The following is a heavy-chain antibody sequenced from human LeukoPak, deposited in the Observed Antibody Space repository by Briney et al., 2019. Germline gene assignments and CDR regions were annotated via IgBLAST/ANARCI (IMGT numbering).Heavy chain of an antibody. Sequence: GGSLRLSCAASGFTFSSYAMHWVHQAPGKGLEWVANIKEDGSEEYYVDSVKGRFTISRDNAKNSVYLQMSSLRAEDTAVYYCARDGPTAYFDYWGQGTLVTVSS. D-gene: IGHD5-18*01. J-gene: IGHJ4*02. CDR1: GFTFSSYA. CDR3: ARDGPTAYFDY. V-gene: IGHV3-7*01. CDR2: IKEDGSEE.